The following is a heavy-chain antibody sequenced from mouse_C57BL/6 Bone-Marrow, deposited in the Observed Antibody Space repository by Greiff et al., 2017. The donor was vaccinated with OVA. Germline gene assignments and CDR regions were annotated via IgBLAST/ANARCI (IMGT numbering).Heavy chain of an antibody. CDR3: ARSRGFAD. V-gene: IGHV1-78*01. Sequence: VQPQPSDAAFVKPGASVEISCKVSCYTFTDHTIPWMKQRPEQGLEWIGYFYPSDGSTKYNEKFKGKATLTADKSSSTAYMQLNSLTSEDSAVYFCARSRGFADWGQGTLVTVSA. J-gene: IGHJ3*01. CDR2: FYPSDGST. CDR1: CYTFTDHT.